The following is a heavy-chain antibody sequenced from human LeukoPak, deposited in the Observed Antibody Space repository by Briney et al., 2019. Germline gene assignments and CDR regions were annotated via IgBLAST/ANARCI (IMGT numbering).Heavy chain of an antibody. CDR3: ARHEYCSGGSCYSGNWFDP. CDR1: GGSVSSGSYY. D-gene: IGHD2-15*01. J-gene: IGHJ5*02. Sequence: PSETLSLTCTVSGGSVSSGSYYWSWIRQPPGKGLEWIGSIYYSGSTYYNPSLKSRVTISVDTSKNQFSLKLSSVTAADTAVYYCARHEYCSGGSCYSGNWFDPWGQGTLVTVSS. CDR2: IYYSGST. V-gene: IGHV4-39*01.